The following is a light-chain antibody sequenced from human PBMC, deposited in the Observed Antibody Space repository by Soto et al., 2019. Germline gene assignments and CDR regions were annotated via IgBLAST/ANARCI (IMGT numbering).Light chain of an antibody. CDR3: SSYAGSNNVV. CDR1: RCDVGGYNF. V-gene: IGLV2-8*01. J-gene: IGLJ2*01. CDR2: AVS. Sequence: QSALTQPPSASGSPGQSVTISCTGTRCDVGGYNFVSWYRQHPGKAPKLLIYAVSQRPSGVPARFSGSKSGNTASLTVSGLQAEDEADYYCSSYAGSNNVVFGGGTKVTVL.